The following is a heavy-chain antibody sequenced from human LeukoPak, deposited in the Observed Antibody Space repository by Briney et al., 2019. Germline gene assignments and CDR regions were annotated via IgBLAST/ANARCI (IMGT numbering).Heavy chain of an antibody. CDR2: INPNTGGT. CDR1: GYTFTGYY. J-gene: IGHJ6*03. Sequence: ASVKVSCKASGYTFTGYYISWVRQAPGQGLEWLGWINPNTGGTKYSQKFQGRVTMTRDTSISTAYMDLSRLTSDDTAVYYCARFNIVVVPAARDYYYMDVWGKGTTVTISS. CDR3: ARFNIVVVPAARDYYYMDV. D-gene: IGHD2-2*01. V-gene: IGHV1-2*02.